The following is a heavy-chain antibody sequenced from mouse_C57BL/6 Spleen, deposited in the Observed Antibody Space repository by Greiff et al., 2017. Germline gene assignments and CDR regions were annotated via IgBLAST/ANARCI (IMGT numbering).Heavy chain of an antibody. D-gene: IGHD1-3*01. Sequence: QVQLQQPGAELVRPGSSVKLSCKASGYTFTSYWMHWVKQRPIQGLEWIGNIDPSDSETHYNQKFKDKATLTVYKSSSTAYMQLSSLTSEDSAVYYCARGRSGPSAMDYWGQGTSVTVSS. CDR3: ARGRSGPSAMDY. J-gene: IGHJ4*01. CDR1: GYTFTSYW. CDR2: IDPSDSET. V-gene: IGHV1-52*01.